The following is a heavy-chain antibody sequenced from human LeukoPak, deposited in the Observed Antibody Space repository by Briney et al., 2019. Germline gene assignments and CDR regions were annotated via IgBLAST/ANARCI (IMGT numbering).Heavy chain of an antibody. CDR3: ARQGVVGATGFDF. CDR2: IYYSGST. CDR1: GGSISELSYY. Sequence: SETLSLTCSVSGGSISELSYYWGWSRQPPGRGLEWIVNIYYSGSTYNNPSLESRVVISVDSSRNQFSLKLTSVTATDTAVYYCARQGVVGATGFDFWGQGILVTVSS. J-gene: IGHJ4*02. D-gene: IGHD1-26*01. V-gene: IGHV4-39*01.